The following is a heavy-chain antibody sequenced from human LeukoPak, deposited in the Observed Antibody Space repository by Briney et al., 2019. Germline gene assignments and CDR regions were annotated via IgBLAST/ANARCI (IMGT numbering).Heavy chain of an antibody. V-gene: IGHV3-23*01. D-gene: IGHD6-19*01. CDR1: GLTFSTYS. Sequence: GGSLRLSCAVSGLTFSTYSMTWVRQGPGKGLEWVSSIYNSGAKIFYADSVKGRFTIPRDNSKNMLYLQMNSLRVEDTAVYYCAKDVAPDSGWDLDYWGQGTLVTVSS. J-gene: IGHJ4*02. CDR3: AKDVAPDSGWDLDY. CDR2: IYNSGAKI.